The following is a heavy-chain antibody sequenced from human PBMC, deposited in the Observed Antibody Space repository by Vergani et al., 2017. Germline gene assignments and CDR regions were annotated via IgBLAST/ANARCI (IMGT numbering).Heavy chain of an antibody. J-gene: IGHJ4*02. CDR1: GGSISSGSYY. V-gene: IGHV4-61*02. Sequence: QVQLQESGPGLVKPSQTLSLTCTVSGGSISSGSYYWSWIRQPAGKGLEWIGRIYTSGSTNYNPSLKSRVTISVDTSKNQFSLKLSSVTAADTAVYYCARXSVQWFGEFYYFDYWGQGTLVTVSS. CDR3: ARXSVQWFGEFYYFDY. CDR2: IYTSGST. D-gene: IGHD3-10*01.